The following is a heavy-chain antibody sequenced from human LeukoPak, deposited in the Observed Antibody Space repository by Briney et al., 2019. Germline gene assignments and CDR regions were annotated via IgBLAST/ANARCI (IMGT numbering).Heavy chain of an antibody. CDR3: AREYSSSSGRRAFDI. J-gene: IGHJ3*02. CDR2: IYYSGST. V-gene: IGHV4-59*08. CDR1: GXSISGYY. Sequence: SETLSLTCTVSGXSISGYYWSWIRQPPGKGLEWIGYIYYSGSTNYNPSLKSRLTISMDTSENQFSLKLSSVTAADTAVYYCAREYSSSSGRRAFDIWGQGTMVTVSS. D-gene: IGHD6-6*01.